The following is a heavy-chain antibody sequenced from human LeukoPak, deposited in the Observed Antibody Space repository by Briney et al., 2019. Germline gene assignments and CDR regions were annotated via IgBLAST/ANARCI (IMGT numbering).Heavy chain of an antibody. CDR2: ISYDGSNK. CDR3: ARGSVPAVAMNAFHI. D-gene: IGHD2-8*02. Sequence: GRSLRLSCAASGFTFSSYAMHWVRQAPGKGLEWVAVISYDGSNKYYADSVKGRFTISRDNSKNTLSLQMNSLSAEDTAVYYCARGSVPAVAMNAFHIWGQGTMVTVSS. CDR1: GFTFSSYA. J-gene: IGHJ3*02. V-gene: IGHV3-30*04.